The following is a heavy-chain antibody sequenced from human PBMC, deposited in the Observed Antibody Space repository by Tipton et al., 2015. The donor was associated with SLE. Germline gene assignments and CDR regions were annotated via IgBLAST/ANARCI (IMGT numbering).Heavy chain of an antibody. CDR2: INSSGDTI. CDR3: ARSVGAFNF. V-gene: IGHV3-48*03. J-gene: IGHJ4*02. CDR1: RFTFSSYG. Sequence: SLRLSCAVSRFTFSSYGMHWVRQAPGKGLEWVSHINSSGDTINYADSVKGRFTISRDNAKNSLDLQMNSLRAEDTAVYHCARSVGAFNFWGQGTLVTVS. D-gene: IGHD1-26*01.